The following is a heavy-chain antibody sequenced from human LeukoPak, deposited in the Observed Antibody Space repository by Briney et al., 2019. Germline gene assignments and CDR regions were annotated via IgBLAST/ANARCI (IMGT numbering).Heavy chain of an antibody. V-gene: IGHV4-34*01. CDR2: INHSGST. Sequence: PGGSLRLSCAASGFTFSNAWMSWIRQPPGKGLEWIGEINHSGSTNYNPSLKSRVTISVDTSKNQFSLKLSSVTAADTAVYYCARGGIAAQIDYWGQGTLVTVSS. CDR3: ARGGIAAQIDY. D-gene: IGHD6-13*01. CDR1: GFTFSNAW. J-gene: IGHJ4*02.